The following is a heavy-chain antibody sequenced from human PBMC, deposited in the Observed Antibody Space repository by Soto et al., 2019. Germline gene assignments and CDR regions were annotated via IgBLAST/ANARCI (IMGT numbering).Heavy chain of an antibody. CDR1: GGSISSSHW. D-gene: IGHD3-10*01. CDR2: IYHSGST. V-gene: IGHV4-4*02. J-gene: IGHJ4*02. CDR3: ASSGGGADY. Sequence: QVQLQESGPGLVKPSGTLSLTCAVSGGSISSSHWWSWVRQPPGKGLEWIGEIYHSGSTNYNPSHKIRVTLSVAKSKNQFALKPSSVTAADTALYYCASSGGGADYWGQGTLVTVSS.